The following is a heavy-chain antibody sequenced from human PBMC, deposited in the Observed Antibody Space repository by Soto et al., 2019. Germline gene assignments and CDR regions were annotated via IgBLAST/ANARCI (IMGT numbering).Heavy chain of an antibody. Sequence: GGSLRLSCAASGFTFSSYAMHWVHQAPGKGLEWVAIISYDGSNKYYADSVKGRFTISRDNSKNTLYLQMNSLRGEDTAVYYCAKDEGYSSSWRYYFDSWGQGTLVTVSS. CDR2: ISYDGSNK. D-gene: IGHD6-13*01. CDR1: GFTFSSYA. V-gene: IGHV3-30*18. J-gene: IGHJ4*02. CDR3: AKDEGYSSSWRYYFDS.